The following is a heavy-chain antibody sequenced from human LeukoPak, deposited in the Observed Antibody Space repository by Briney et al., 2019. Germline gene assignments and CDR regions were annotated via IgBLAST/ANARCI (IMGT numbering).Heavy chain of an antibody. J-gene: IGHJ4*02. D-gene: IGHD3-10*01. V-gene: IGHV5-51*01. CDR3: ARLYMIRGIIFYFDY. CDR1: GYSYTSYW. Sequence: GESLEISCKGSGYSYTSYWIGWVRQKPGKGLEWMGIIYPGDSDTRYSPSFQGQVTISADKSISTAYLQWSSLKASDTAMYYCARLYMIRGIIFYFDYWGQGTLVTVSS. CDR2: IYPGDSDT.